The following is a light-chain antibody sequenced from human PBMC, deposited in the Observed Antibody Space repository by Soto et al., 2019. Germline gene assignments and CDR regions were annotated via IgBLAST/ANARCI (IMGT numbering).Light chain of an antibody. Sequence: QSALTQPASVSGSPGQSITMSCTGTSSDVGGYNYVSWYQQHPGKAPKLMIYDVSNRPSGVSNRFSGSKSGNTASLTISWLQAEDEADYYCSSYTSSSTLEVFGTGTKLTVL. J-gene: IGLJ1*01. CDR2: DVS. CDR3: SSYTSSSTLEV. V-gene: IGLV2-14*01. CDR1: SSDVGGYNY.